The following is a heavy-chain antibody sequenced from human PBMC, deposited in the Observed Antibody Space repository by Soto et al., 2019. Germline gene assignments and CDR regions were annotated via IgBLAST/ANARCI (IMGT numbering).Heavy chain of an antibody. CDR2: IWYDGSNK. CDR1: GFTFSSYG. CDR3: ARGFGPYYYGMDV. Sequence: QVQLVESGGGVVRPGRSLRLSCAASGFTFSSYGMHWVRQAPGKGLECVAVIWYDGSNKYYGDSVKGRFTISRDNSKNTLYLQMNSLRAEDTAVYYCARGFGPYYYGMDVWGQGTTVTVSS. J-gene: IGHJ6*02. D-gene: IGHD3-16*01. V-gene: IGHV3-33*01.